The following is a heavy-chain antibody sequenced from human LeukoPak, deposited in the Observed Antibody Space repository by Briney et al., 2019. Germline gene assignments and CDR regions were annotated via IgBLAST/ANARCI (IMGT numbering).Heavy chain of an antibody. Sequence: SETLSLTCTVSAGPINSYNWSRNRQPPGKGQKWIGYIYYSGSTNYNPSLKSRVTISVATSKNQFSLKLSSVTAADTAVYYCARGAFGRFLSGFDYWGPGTLVTVSS. V-gene: IGHV4-59*01. D-gene: IGHD3-3*01. CDR3: ARGAFGRFLSGFDY. CDR2: IYYSGST. J-gene: IGHJ4*02. CDR1: AGPINSYN.